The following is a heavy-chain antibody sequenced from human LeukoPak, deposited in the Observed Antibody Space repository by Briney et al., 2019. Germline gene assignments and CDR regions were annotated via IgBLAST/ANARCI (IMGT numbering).Heavy chain of an antibody. CDR2: INHSGST. CDR1: GGSFSGYY. Sequence: SETLSLTCTVYGGSFSGYYWSWIRQPPGKGLEWIGEINHSGSTNYNPSLKSRVTISVDTSKNQFSLKLSSVTAADTAVYYCARRYYYYYMDVWGKGTTVTISS. CDR3: ARRYYYYYMDV. J-gene: IGHJ6*03. V-gene: IGHV4-34*01.